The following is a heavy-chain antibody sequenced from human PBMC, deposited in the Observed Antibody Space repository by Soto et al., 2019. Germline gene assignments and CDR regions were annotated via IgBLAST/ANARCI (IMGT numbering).Heavy chain of an antibody. CDR3: ARVLTTWKSH. Sequence: EVQLVESGGDLVQPGGSLRLSCVASGFTFGSYWMNWVRQAPGKGLEWVANIKEDGSEKYYVDSVKGRFTISRDNAQNSLYVQMISLRPEDTVVYYCARVLTTWKSHWGQGTLVTVSS. CDR1: GFTFGSYW. J-gene: IGHJ4*02. D-gene: IGHD4-17*01. CDR2: IKEDGSEK. V-gene: IGHV3-7*05.